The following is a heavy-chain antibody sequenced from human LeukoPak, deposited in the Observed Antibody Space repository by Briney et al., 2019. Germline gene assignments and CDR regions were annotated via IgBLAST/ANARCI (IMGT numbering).Heavy chain of an antibody. Sequence: GASVKVSCKVSGYTLTELSMHWVRQAPGQGLEWMGWISAYNGNTNYAQKLQGRVTMTTDTSTSTAYMELRSLRSDDTAVYYCARERDNPMGISYDFWSGPDPPNAFDIWGQGTMVTVSS. V-gene: IGHV1-18*01. CDR1: GYTLTELS. J-gene: IGHJ3*02. CDR2: ISAYNGNT. CDR3: ARERDNPMGISYDFWSGPDPPNAFDI. D-gene: IGHD3-3*01.